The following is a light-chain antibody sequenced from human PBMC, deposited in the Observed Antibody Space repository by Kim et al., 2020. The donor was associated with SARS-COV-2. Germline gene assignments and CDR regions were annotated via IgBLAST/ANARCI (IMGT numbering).Light chain of an antibody. CDR2: QDS. V-gene: IGLV3-1*01. CDR3: QAWDSSRV. CDR1: KLGDKY. J-gene: IGLJ3*02. Sequence: VSGSRGQTASITCSGDKLGDKYACWYQQKPGQSPVLVIYQDSKRPSGIPERFSGSNSGNTATLTISGTQAMDEADYYCQAWDSSRVFGGGTQLTVL.